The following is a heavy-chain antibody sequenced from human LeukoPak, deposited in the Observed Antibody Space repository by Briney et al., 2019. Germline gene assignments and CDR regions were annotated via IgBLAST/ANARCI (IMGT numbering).Heavy chain of an antibody. D-gene: IGHD3-3*01. CDR2: IIPIFGTA. Sequence: SVKVSCKASGYTFTGYYMHWVRQAPGQGLEWMGGIIPIFGTANYAQKFQGRVTITTDESTSTAYMELSSLRSEDTAVYYCARDSVRFLEWSYFADAFDIWGQGTMVTVSS. CDR1: GYTFTGYY. V-gene: IGHV1-69*05. J-gene: IGHJ3*02. CDR3: ARDSVRFLEWSYFADAFDI.